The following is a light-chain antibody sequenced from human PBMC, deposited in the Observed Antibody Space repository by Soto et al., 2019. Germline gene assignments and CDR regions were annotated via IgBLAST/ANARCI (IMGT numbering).Light chain of an antibody. V-gene: IGLV1-47*01. CDR2: KNN. CDR1: NSNIGSNN. CDR3: AVWDLSVNGWV. J-gene: IGLJ3*02. Sequence: QSVLTLPPSASGTRGQRVTIACSGSNSNIGSNNVYWYQRLPGTAPKLLIYKNNQRPSGVPDRFSGSKYGTSASLAISGLRSEDEADYDCAVWDLSVNGWVFGGGTKVTVL.